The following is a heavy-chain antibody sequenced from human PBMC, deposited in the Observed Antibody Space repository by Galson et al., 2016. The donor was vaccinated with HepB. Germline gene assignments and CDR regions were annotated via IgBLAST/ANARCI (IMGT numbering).Heavy chain of an antibody. D-gene: IGHD2-15*01. CDR2: IGTAGDT. J-gene: IGHJ6*02. V-gene: IGHV3-13*01. CDR3: ARGDRRYCSGGSCYSDYYYGMDV. CDR1: GFTFSRYD. Sequence: SLRLSCAASGFTFSRYDMHWVRQATGKGLEWVSAIGTAGDTYYPGSVKGRFTISRENAKNSLYLQMNSLRAGDTAVYYCARGDRRYCSGGSCYSDYYYGMDVWGQGTTVTVSS.